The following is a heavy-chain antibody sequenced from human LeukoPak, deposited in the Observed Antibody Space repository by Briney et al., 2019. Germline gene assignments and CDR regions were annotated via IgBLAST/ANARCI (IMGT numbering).Heavy chain of an antibody. CDR2: IYYSGST. Sequence: SETLSLTCTVSGGSVSSTTYYWSWIRQPPGKGLEWIGYIYYSGSTNYNPSLKSRVTISVDTSKNQFSLKLSSVTAADTAVYYCARVADSNSWYYYFYGMDVWGQGTTVTVSS. CDR1: GGSVSSTTYY. D-gene: IGHD6-13*01. CDR3: ARVADSNSWYYYFYGMDV. V-gene: IGHV4-61*01. J-gene: IGHJ6*02.